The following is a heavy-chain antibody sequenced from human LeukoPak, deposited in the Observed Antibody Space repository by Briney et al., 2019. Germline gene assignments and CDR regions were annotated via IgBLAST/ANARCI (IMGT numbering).Heavy chain of an antibody. CDR3: AREGEFAFDI. D-gene: IGHD3-10*01. CDR2: INHSGST. Sequence: SETLSLTCAVYGGSFSGYYWSWIRQPPGKGLEWIGEINHSGSTNYNPSLKSRVTISVDTSKNQFSLKLSSVTAADTAVYYCAREGEFAFDIWGQGTMVTVSS. CDR1: GGSFSGYY. V-gene: IGHV4-34*01. J-gene: IGHJ3*02.